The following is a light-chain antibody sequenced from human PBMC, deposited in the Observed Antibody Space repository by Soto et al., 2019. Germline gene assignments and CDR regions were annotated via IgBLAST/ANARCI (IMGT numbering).Light chain of an antibody. J-gene: IGKJ1*01. CDR2: WAS. CDR3: QQYFTSPWT. V-gene: IGKV4-1*01. CDR1: QSILDRSKNKYY. Sequence: DIVMTQSPDSLAVSLGERATFNCKSSQSILDRSKNKYYLAWYQQKSGQPPKLLIYWASLRESGVPDRFTGSGSGTDFTLTISRLQSEDVAVYYCQQYFTSPWTFGQGTKVAI.